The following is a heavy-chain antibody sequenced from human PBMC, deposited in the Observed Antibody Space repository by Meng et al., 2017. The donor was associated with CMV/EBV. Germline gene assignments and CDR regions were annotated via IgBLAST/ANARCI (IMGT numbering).Heavy chain of an antibody. CDR2: IYTSGST. D-gene: IGHD1-7*01. CDR1: GGSISSGSYY. V-gene: IGHV4-61*02. CDR3: ARDLRVAGTPLGWYFDL. J-gene: IGHJ2*01. Sequence: VQRQESGPGLVKPSQTLSPTCTVSGGSISSGSYYWSWIRQPAGKGLEWIGRIYTSGSTNYNPSLKSRVTISVDTSKNQFSLKLSSVTAADTAVYYCARDLRVAGTPLGWYFDLWGRGTLVTVSS.